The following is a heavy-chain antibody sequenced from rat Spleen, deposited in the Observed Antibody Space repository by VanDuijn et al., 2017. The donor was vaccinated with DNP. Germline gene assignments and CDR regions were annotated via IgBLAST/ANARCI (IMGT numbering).Heavy chain of an antibody. CDR1: GFTFNNYW. CDR2: IGYDGGST. CDR3: AREITGMTLDY. V-gene: IGHV5-20*01. Sequence: EVQLVESGGGLVQPGRSLKLSCAASGFTFNNYWMTWVRQAPTKGLELVAYIGYDGGSTYYRDSLKGRFTISRDTAKSTLYLQMDSLRSEDTATYFCAREITGMTLDYWGQGVMVTVSS. D-gene: IGHD1-7*01. J-gene: IGHJ2*01.